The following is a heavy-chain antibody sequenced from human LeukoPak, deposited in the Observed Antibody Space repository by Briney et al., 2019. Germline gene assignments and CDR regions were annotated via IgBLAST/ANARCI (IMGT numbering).Heavy chain of an antibody. Sequence: GASVKVSCKASGYTLTSYPMHWVRQAPGQRLEWMGWINAGNGDTKYSQKFQGRVTITRDTSASTAYMELSSLISEDTAVYYCARDWADGDYGVDYWGQGTLVTVSS. J-gene: IGHJ4*02. V-gene: IGHV1-3*01. CDR3: ARDWADGDYGVDY. CDR1: GYTLTSYP. CDR2: INAGNGDT. D-gene: IGHD4-17*01.